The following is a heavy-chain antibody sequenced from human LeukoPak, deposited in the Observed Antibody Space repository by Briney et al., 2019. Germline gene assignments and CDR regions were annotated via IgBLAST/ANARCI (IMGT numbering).Heavy chain of an antibody. CDR1: GFSLSTSGMR. J-gene: IGHJ4*02. CDR3: ARVPYSSGWYNFDY. D-gene: IGHD6-19*01. CDR2: IDWDDDK. V-gene: IGHV2-70*04. Sequence: SGPTLVNPTQTLTLTCTFSGFSLSTSGMRVSWIRQPPGKALEWLARIDWDDDKFYSTSLKTRLTISKDTSKNQVVLTMTNMDPVDTATYYCARVPYSSGWYNFDYWGQGTLVTVSS.